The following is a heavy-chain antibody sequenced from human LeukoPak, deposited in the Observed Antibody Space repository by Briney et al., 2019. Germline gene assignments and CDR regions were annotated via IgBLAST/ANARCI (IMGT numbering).Heavy chain of an antibody. D-gene: IGHD2-2*01. Sequence: SVKVSCKASGGTFSSYAISWVRQAPGQGLEWMGGIIPIFGTANYAQKFQGRVTITTDESTSIAYMELSSLRSEDTAVYYCARADCSSTSCYQFDPWGQGTLVTVSS. CDR2: IIPIFGTA. CDR3: ARADCSSTSCYQFDP. CDR1: GGTFSSYA. V-gene: IGHV1-69*05. J-gene: IGHJ5*02.